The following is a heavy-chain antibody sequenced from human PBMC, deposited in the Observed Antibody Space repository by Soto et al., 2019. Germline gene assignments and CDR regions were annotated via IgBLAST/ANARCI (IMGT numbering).Heavy chain of an antibody. V-gene: IGHV1-18*01. D-gene: IGHD3-10*01. CDR1: GYTFTSYG. Sequence: QVQLVQSGAEVKKPGASVKVSCKASGYTFTSYGISWVRQAPGQGLEWMGWISAYNGNTNYAQKLQGRVTMTTDTSTSTAYMELRCLRSDDTAVYYCARGRREREITMVRGVIPYYSYYYGMDVWGHGTTVNVSS. CDR2: ISAYNGNT. CDR3: ARGRREREITMVRGVIPYYSYYYGMDV. J-gene: IGHJ6*02.